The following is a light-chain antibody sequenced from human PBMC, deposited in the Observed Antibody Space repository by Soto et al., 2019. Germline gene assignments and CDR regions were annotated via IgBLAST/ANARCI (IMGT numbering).Light chain of an antibody. V-gene: IGKV1-39*01. J-gene: IGKJ2*01. CDR1: QTISNY. Sequence: DIQMTQSPSSLSASVGDRVTITCRASQTISNYLNWYQQKPGKASKLLIYAASSLQSGVPSMYIVCGSGTDFTLTISSLRPEDSPTYLMQQSYINSSTSGQGIKV. CDR2: AAS. CDR3: QQSYINSST.